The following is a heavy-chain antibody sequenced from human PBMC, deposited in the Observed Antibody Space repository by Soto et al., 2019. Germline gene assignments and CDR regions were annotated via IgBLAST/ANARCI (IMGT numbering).Heavy chain of an antibody. Sequence: QVQLVQSGAEVKKPGASVKVSCKASGYTFTSYGISWVRQAPGQGLEWMGWISAYNGNTNYAQKLQGRVTMTTDTSTSTAYMGLRSLRSDDTAVYYCARDPLIVVVPAAILDYYYGMDVWGQGTTVTVSS. CDR2: ISAYNGNT. CDR1: GYTFTSYG. V-gene: IGHV1-18*01. CDR3: ARDPLIVVVPAAILDYYYGMDV. D-gene: IGHD2-2*02. J-gene: IGHJ6*02.